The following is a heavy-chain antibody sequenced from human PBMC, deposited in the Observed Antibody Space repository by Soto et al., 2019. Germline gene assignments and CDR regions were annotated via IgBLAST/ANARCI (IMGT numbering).Heavy chain of an antibody. CDR2: IDSSGSII. V-gene: IGHV3-11*01. Sequence: PGGSLRLSCSASGFTVSDYYMSWIRQPPGKGLEWISYIDSSGSIIYYADSVKGRFTISRDNAKNSRDLQMNSLRAEDTAVYYCARDLGYYDSSGYFGYWGQGTMVTVSS. CDR1: GFTVSDYY. D-gene: IGHD3-22*01. J-gene: IGHJ4*02. CDR3: ARDLGYYDSSGYFGY.